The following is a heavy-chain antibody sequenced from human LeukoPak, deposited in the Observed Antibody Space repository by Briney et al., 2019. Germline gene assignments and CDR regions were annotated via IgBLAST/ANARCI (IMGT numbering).Heavy chain of an antibody. J-gene: IGHJ6*03. CDR3: ARRSVNRTPGYCYYYMDV. CDR2: INPNSGGT. V-gene: IGHV1-2*02. Sequence: ASVKVSCKASGYTFTGYYMHWVRQAPGQGLEWMGWINPNSGGTNYAQKFQGRVTITRNTSISTAYMELSSLRSEDTAVYYCARRSVNRTPGYCYYYMDVWGKGTTVTVSS. D-gene: IGHD4-17*01. CDR1: GYTFTGYY.